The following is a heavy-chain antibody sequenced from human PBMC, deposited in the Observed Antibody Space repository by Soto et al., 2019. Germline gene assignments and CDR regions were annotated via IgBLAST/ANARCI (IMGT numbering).Heavy chain of an antibody. Sequence: SETLSLTCAVYGRSFSGYYWSWIRQPPGKGLEWIGEINHSGSTNYNPSLKSRVTISVDTSKNQFPLKLSSVTAADTAVYYCASSSGYDSSGFHYWGQGTLVTVSS. CDR2: INHSGST. CDR1: GRSFSGYY. J-gene: IGHJ4*02. D-gene: IGHD3-22*01. V-gene: IGHV4-34*01. CDR3: ASSSGYDSSGFHY.